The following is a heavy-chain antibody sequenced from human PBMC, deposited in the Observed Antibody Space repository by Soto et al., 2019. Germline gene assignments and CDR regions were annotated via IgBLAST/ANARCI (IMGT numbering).Heavy chain of an antibody. J-gene: IGHJ2*01. CDR1: GFTFIGSA. CDR2: IRSKANSYAT. V-gene: IGHV3-73*01. CDR3: TRQMSSSSSVWYFDL. Sequence: EVQLVESGGGLVQPGGSLKLSCAASGFTFIGSAMHCVRQASGKGLDWVGRIRSKANSYATAYAASAKGSFTISRDDSKNTAYLQMNSLKTADTAVYYCTRQMSSSSSVWYFDLWGRGTLVTVSS. D-gene: IGHD6-6*01.